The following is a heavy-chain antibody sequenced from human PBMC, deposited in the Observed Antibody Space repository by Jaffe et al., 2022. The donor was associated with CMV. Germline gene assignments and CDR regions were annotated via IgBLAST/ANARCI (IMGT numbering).Heavy chain of an antibody. V-gene: IGHV3-23*01. CDR2: ISGSGGST. CDR3: AKGGERGGNSRIRPYYFDY. D-gene: IGHD2-21*02. J-gene: IGHJ4*02. Sequence: EVQLLESGGGLVQPGGSLRLSCAASGFTFSSYAMSWVRQAPGKGLEWVSAISGSGGSTYYADSVKGRFTISRDNSKNTLYLQMNSLRAEDTAVYYCAKGGERGGNSRIRPYYFDYWGQGTLVTVSS. CDR1: GFTFSSYA.